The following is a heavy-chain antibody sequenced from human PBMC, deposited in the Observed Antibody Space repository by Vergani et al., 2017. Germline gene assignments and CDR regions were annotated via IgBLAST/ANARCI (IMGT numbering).Heavy chain of an antibody. Sequence: QVQLVESGGGVVQPGRSLRLSCAASGFTFSGYGMHWVRQAPGKGLEWVAVISYDGSNKYYADSVKGRFTISRDNSKNTLYLQMNSLRAEDTAVYYCAKALYDSSSDDAFDIWGQGTMVTVSS. CDR2: ISYDGSNK. J-gene: IGHJ3*02. CDR1: GFTFSGYG. D-gene: IGHD3-22*01. CDR3: AKALYDSSSDDAFDI. V-gene: IGHV3-30*18.